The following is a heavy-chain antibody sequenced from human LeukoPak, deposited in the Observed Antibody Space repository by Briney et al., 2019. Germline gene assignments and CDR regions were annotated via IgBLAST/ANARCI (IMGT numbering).Heavy chain of an antibody. CDR3: ARDRRGYCSGGSCYGLDY. Sequence: GASVKVSCKASGGTFSSYAISWVRQAPGQGLEWMGGIIPIFGTANYAQKFQGRVTITADKSTSTAYMGLSSLRSVDTAVYYCARDRRGYCSGGSCYGLDYWGQGTLVTVSS. D-gene: IGHD2-15*01. CDR2: IIPIFGTA. J-gene: IGHJ4*02. V-gene: IGHV1-69*06. CDR1: GGTFSSYA.